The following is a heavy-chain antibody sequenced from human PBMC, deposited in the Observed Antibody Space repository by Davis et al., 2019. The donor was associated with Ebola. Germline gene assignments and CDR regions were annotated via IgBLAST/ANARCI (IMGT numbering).Heavy chain of an antibody. CDR3: ARVYVDTAIVHYWYFDL. D-gene: IGHD5-18*01. Sequence: SVKVSCKASGGTFSSYAISWVRQAPGQGLEWMGGIIPIFGTANYAQKFQGRVTITADESTSTAYMELSSLRSKDTAVYYCARVYVDTAIVHYWYFDLWGRGTLVTVSS. J-gene: IGHJ2*01. CDR2: IIPIFGTA. CDR1: GGTFSSYA. V-gene: IGHV1-69*13.